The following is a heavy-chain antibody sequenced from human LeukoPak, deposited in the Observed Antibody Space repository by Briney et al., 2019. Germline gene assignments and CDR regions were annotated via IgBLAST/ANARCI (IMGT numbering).Heavy chain of an antibody. Sequence: GESLRLSCAASGFPFSSYWMSWVRQAPGKGLEWVANIKQDGSEKYYVDSVKGRFTISRDNAKNSLYLQMNSLRAEDTAVYYCARVDDSSGYYFYLGSYNWFDPWGQGTLVTVSS. V-gene: IGHV3-7*01. CDR1: GFPFSSYW. D-gene: IGHD3-22*01. CDR2: IKQDGSEK. CDR3: ARVDDSSGYYFYLGSYNWFDP. J-gene: IGHJ5*02.